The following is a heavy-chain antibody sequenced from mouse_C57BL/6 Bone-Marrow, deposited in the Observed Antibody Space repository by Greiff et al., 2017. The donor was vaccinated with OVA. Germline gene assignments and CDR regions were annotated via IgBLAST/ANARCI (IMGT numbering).Heavy chain of an antibody. V-gene: IGHV1-55*01. CDR2: IYPGSGST. CDR3: ARKGSPYAMDY. CDR1: GYTFTNYW. J-gene: IGHJ4*01. D-gene: IGHD1-1*02. Sequence: QVQLQQPGAELVKPGASVKMSCKASGYTFTNYWITWVKQRPGQGLEWIGDIYPGSGSTKYNEKFKGKATLTVDTSSSTAYMQLSSLTSEDTAVYYCARKGSPYAMDYWGQGTPVTVSS.